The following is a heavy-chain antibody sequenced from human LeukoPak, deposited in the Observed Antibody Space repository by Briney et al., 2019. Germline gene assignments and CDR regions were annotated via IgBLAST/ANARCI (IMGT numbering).Heavy chain of an antibody. CDR2: ISGSGGST. V-gene: IGHV3-23*01. D-gene: IGHD2-15*01. Sequence: GGSLRLSCAASGFTFSSYAMSWVRQAPGKGLEWVSAISGSGGSTYYADSVKGRFTVSRDNAKDSLYLQMNSLRAEDTALYYCARDGYCSGGNCYSRAFDIWGQGTMVTVSS. CDR1: GFTFSSYA. J-gene: IGHJ3*02. CDR3: ARDGYCSGGNCYSRAFDI.